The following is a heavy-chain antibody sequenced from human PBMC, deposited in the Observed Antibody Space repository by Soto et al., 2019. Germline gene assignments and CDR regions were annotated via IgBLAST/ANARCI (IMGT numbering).Heavy chain of an antibody. Sequence: TLSLTCAVYGGSFSGYYWSWIRQPPGKGLEWIGEINHSGSTNYNPSLKSRVTISVDTSKNQFSLKLSSVTAADTAVYYCARDLIVGAKDAFDIWGQGTMVTVSS. V-gene: IGHV4-34*01. CDR2: INHSGST. CDR1: GGSFSGYY. CDR3: ARDLIVGAKDAFDI. J-gene: IGHJ3*02. D-gene: IGHD1-26*01.